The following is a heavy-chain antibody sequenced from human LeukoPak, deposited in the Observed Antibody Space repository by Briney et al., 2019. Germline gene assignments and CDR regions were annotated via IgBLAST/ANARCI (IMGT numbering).Heavy chain of an antibody. D-gene: IGHD2-21*02. J-gene: IGHJ4*02. CDR2: IYYSGST. CDR1: GGSVSSGSYY. CDR3: ARFVVTGPYYFDY. Sequence: PSETLSLTCSVSGGSVSSGSYYWNWIRQPPGKGLEWIGYIYYSGSTNYNPSLKSRVTISPDTSKNQFSLNLNSVTAADTAVYYCARFVVTGPYYFDYWGQGTLVTVSS. V-gene: IGHV4-61*01.